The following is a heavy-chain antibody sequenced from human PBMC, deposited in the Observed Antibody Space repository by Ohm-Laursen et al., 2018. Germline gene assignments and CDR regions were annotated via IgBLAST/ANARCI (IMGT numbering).Heavy chain of an antibody. CDR3: AKPDDWIVVVASFDY. V-gene: IGHV3-9*01. Sequence: SLRLSCAASGFTFDDYGMSWVRQAPGKGLEWVSGISWNSGSIGYADSVKGRFTISRDNAKNSLYLQMNSLRAEDTAVYYCAKPDDWIVVVASFDYWGQGTLATVSS. D-gene: IGHD3-22*01. CDR2: ISWNSGSI. CDR1: GFTFDDYG. J-gene: IGHJ4*02.